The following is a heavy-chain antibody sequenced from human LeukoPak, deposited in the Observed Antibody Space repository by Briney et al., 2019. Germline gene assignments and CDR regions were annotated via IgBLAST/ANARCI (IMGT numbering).Heavy chain of an antibody. V-gene: IGHV3-30-3*01. CDR1: GFTFSSYA. CDR3: AKESGSYSGYFQH. CDR2: ISYDGSNK. J-gene: IGHJ1*01. Sequence: GGSLRLSCAASGFTFSSYAMHWVRQAPGKGLEWVAVISYDGSNKYYADSVKGRFTISRDNSKNTLYLQMNSLRAEDTAVYYCAKESGSYSGYFQHWGQGTLVTVSS. D-gene: IGHD1-26*01.